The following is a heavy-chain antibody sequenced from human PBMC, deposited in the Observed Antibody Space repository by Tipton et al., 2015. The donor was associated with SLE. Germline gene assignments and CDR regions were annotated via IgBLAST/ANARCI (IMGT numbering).Heavy chain of an antibody. V-gene: IGHV4-59*07. CDR1: GASIGSHH. CDR3: ARQVGSNWYWALDP. D-gene: IGHD6-13*01. J-gene: IGHJ5*02. Sequence: TLSLTCTVSGASIGSHHWTWIRQPPGRGLEWIGNIFYSGGTNYSPFLNSRITISVDTSKNQLSLNVISMTAADTAAYYCARQVGSNWYWALDPWGQGTLVTVSS. CDR2: IFYSGGT.